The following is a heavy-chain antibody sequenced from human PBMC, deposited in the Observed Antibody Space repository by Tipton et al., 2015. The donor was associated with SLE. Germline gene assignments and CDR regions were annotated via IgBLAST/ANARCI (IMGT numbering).Heavy chain of an antibody. CDR2: IYYSGRT. CDR1: GASINSHY. J-gene: IGHJ3*02. Sequence: TLSLTCTVSGASINSHYWSWIRQPPGKGLEWIGYIYYSGRTNYNPSLKSRVTMSVDTSRKQFSLKLTSVTAADTAVYYCARRGWVDAFDIWGQGTMVTVSS. V-gene: IGHV4-59*11. CDR3: ARRGWVDAFDI. D-gene: IGHD6-19*01.